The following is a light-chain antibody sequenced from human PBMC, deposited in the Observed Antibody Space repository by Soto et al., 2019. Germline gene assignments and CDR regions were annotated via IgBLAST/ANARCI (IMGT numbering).Light chain of an antibody. V-gene: IGKV3-11*01. J-gene: IGKJ5*01. CDR1: QDINKF. CDR2: DAS. CDR3: QQRDNWPPIT. Sequence: THSPSSLSASFGDTVTITCQASQDINKFLNWYQQKPGQAPRLLIYDASNRATGIPARFSGSGSGTDFTLTISSLEPEDFAVYYCQQRDNWPPITFGQGTRLEIK.